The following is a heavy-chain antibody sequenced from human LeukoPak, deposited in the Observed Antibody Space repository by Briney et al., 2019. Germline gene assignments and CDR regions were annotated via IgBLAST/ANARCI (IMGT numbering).Heavy chain of an antibody. CDR3: ARGRTAGTVDFDY. J-gene: IGHJ4*02. Sequence: GGSLRLSCAASGFTFSSYWMSWVRQAPGKGLEWVANIKQDGSEKYYVDSVKGRFTISRDNAKNSLYLQMDSLRAEDTAVYYCARGRTAGTVDFDYWGQGTLVTVSS. CDR2: IKQDGSEK. V-gene: IGHV3-7*04. D-gene: IGHD6-13*01. CDR1: GFTFSSYW.